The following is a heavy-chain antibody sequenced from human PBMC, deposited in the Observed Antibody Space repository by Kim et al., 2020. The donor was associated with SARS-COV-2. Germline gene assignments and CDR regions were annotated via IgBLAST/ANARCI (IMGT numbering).Heavy chain of an antibody. CDR2: ISAYNGNT. Sequence: ASVKVSCKASGYTFTSYGISWVRQAPGQGLEWMGWISAYNGNTNYAQKLQGRVTMTTDTSTSTAYMELRSLRSDDTAVYYCARDSIAAAGTGRNSFDYWGQGTLVTVSS. CDR1: GYTFTSYG. J-gene: IGHJ4*02. CDR3: ARDSIAAAGTGRNSFDY. V-gene: IGHV1-18*01. D-gene: IGHD6-13*01.